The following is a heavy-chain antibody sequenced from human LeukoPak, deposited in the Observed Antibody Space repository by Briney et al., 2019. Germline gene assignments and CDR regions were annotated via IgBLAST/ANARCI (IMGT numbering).Heavy chain of an antibody. D-gene: IGHD7-27*01. V-gene: IGHV4-30-4*01. CDR1: GGSISSGDYY. J-gene: IGHJ4*02. Sequence: SQTLSLTCTVSGGSISSGDYYWSWIRQPPGKGLEWIGYIYYSGSTYYNPSLKSRVTISVDTSKNQFSLKLSSVTAADTAVYYCARAEDDGDPPIDYWGQGTLVTVSS. CDR3: ARAEDDGDPPIDY. CDR2: IYYSGST.